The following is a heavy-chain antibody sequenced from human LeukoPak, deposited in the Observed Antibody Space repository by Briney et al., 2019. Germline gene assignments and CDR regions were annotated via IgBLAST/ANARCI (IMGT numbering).Heavy chain of an antibody. J-gene: IGHJ4*02. CDR3: ARDGTSTDDY. D-gene: IGHD2-2*01. V-gene: IGHV1-18*01. CDR2: ISGNNDNP. Sequence: ASVKVSCKTSGYTFINCRFNWVRQAPGQGLEWMGWISGNNDNPNYGQKFQGRFTVTTDSSTSTAYMELRNLTFDDTAVYYCARDGTSTDDYWGQGTLVTVSS. CDR1: GYTFINCR.